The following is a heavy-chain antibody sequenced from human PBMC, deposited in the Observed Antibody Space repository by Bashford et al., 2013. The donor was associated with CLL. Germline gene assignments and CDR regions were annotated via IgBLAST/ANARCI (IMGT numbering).Heavy chain of an antibody. CDR2: INHSGST. CDR3: ARGPMIVVVINPGEPYYYYYYGMDV. V-gene: IGHV4-34*01. CDR1: GGSFSGYY. D-gene: IGHD3-22*01. Sequence: SETLSLTCAVYGGSFSGYYWSWIRQPPGKGLEWIGEINHSGSTNYNPSLKSRVTISVDTSKNQFSLKLSSVTAADTAVYYCARGPMIVVVINPGEPYYYYYYGMDVSGPRDHGHRLL. J-gene: IGHJ6*02.